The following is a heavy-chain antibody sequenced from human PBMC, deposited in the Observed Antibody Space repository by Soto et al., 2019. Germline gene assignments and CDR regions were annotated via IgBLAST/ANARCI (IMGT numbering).Heavy chain of an antibody. J-gene: IGHJ5*02. V-gene: IGHV3-23*01. CDR1: GFTFGSYA. D-gene: IGHD2-8*02. CDR3: AKDPKSTVRFNWFDP. Sequence: GGSLRLSCAGPGFTFGSYAMSWVRQAPGKGLEWVSAISGGGSGTYYADSVKGRFTISRDNSKKTLFLQMNSLRVEDTAIYYCAKDPKSTVRFNWFDPWGQGTLVTVSS. CDR2: ISGGGSGT.